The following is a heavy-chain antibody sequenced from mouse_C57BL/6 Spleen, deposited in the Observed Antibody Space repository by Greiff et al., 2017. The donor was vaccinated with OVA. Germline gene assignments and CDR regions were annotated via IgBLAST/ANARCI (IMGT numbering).Heavy chain of an antibody. CDR3: VRQGLLRLYYAMDY. V-gene: IGHV10-1*01. CDR1: GFSFNTYA. D-gene: IGHD2-3*01. Sequence: GGGLVQPKGSLKLSCAASGFSFNTYAMNWVRQAPGKGLEWVARIRSKSNNYATYYADSVKDRFTISRDDSESMLYLQMNNLKTEDTAMYYCVRQGLLRLYYAMDYWGQGTSVTVSS. J-gene: IGHJ4*01. CDR2: IRSKSNNYAT.